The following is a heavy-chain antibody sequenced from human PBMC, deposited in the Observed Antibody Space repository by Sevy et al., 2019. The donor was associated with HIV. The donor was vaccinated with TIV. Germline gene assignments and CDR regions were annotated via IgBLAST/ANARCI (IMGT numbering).Heavy chain of an antibody. CDR1: GFTFSDYY. D-gene: IGHD3-10*01. CDR3: AREASKVQGEVYFDY. V-gene: IGHV3-11*06. CDR2: ISSSSSYT. J-gene: IGHJ4*02. Sequence: GESLKISCAASGFTFSDYYMSWIRQAPGKGLEWVSYISSSSSYTNYADSVKGRFTISRDNAKNSLYLQMNSLRAEDTAVYYCAREASKVQGEVYFDYWGQGTLVTVSS.